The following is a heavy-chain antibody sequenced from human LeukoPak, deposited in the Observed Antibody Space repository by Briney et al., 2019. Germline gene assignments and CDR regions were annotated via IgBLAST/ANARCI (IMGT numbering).Heavy chain of an antibody. J-gene: IGHJ4*02. Sequence: PSETLSLTCAVYGGSFSGYYWSWIRQPPGKGLEWIGEINHSGSTNYNPSLKSRVTISVDTSKNQFSLKLSSMTAADTALYYCARDYDYWGQGTLVTVSS. CDR3: ARDYDY. V-gene: IGHV4-34*01. CDR1: GGSFSGYY. CDR2: INHSGST.